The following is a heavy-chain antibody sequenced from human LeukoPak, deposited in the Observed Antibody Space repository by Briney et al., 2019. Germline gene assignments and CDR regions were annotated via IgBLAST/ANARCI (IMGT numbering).Heavy chain of an antibody. CDR2: ISSSSSYI. CDR1: GFTFSSYS. J-gene: IGHJ3*02. Sequence: PGGPLRLSCAASGFTFSSYSMNWVRQAPGKGLEWVSSISSSSSYIYYADSVKGRFTISRDNAKNSLYLQMNSLRAEDTAVYYCARDTDYGDYVFAFDIWGQGTMVTVSS. CDR3: ARDTDYGDYVFAFDI. V-gene: IGHV3-21*01. D-gene: IGHD4-17*01.